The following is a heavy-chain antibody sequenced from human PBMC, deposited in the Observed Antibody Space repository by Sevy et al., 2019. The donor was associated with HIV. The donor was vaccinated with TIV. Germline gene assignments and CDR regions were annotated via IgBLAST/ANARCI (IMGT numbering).Heavy chain of an antibody. CDR3: AGWVTVHDGFDI. CDR1: GFTFSDYH. Sequence: GGSLRLSCAASGFTFSDYHLNWIRQAPGKGLVWVSYISGISTYTNYADAVKGRFTIPRDNAKKLLFLQMNGLGAEDTAVYYWAGWVTVHDGFDIWGQGTMVTVSS. V-gene: IGHV3-11*06. D-gene: IGHD4-4*01. J-gene: IGHJ3*02. CDR2: ISGISTYT.